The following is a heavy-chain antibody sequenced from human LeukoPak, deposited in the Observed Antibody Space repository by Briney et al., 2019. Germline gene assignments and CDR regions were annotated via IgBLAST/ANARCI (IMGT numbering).Heavy chain of an antibody. CDR2: FDPGDGKI. CDR3: ATGGVWDLLSY. V-gene: IGHV1-24*01. J-gene: IGHJ4*02. Sequence: ASVKVSCKVSGNTLTELSLHWVRQAPGKGLEWMGGFDPGDGKIIYAQKFQGRVTMTEDRSTDTAYMDLISLRSDDTAVYYCATGGVWDLLSYWGQGTLVTVSS. CDR1: GNTLTELS. D-gene: IGHD1-26*01.